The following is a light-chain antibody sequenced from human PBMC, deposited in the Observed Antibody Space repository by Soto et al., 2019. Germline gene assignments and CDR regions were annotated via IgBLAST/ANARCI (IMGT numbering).Light chain of an antibody. Sequence: EIVVTQSPATLSLSPGERATLSCRASQSVSSNLAWYQQKPGQAPRLLIYGASTRATGIPARFSGRGSGTDFTLTISSLQSEDFAVYFCQQYIRWPLTFGGGTKVDIK. CDR2: GAS. J-gene: IGKJ4*01. CDR3: QQYIRWPLT. CDR1: QSVSSN. V-gene: IGKV3-15*01.